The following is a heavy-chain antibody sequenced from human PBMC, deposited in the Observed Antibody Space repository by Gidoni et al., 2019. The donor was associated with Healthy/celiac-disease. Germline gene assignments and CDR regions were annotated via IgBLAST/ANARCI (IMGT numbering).Heavy chain of an antibody. Sequence: QVQLVESGGGLVKPGGSLRLSCAASGFTSSDYDMSWIRQAPGKGLEWVSYISSSGSTIYCADSVKGRFTISRDNAKNSLYLQMNSLRAEDTTVYYCARDSSSPDWYFDLWGRGTLVTVSS. CDR2: ISSSGSTI. CDR1: GFTSSDYD. CDR3: ARDSSSPDWYFDL. J-gene: IGHJ2*01. D-gene: IGHD6-13*01. V-gene: IGHV3-11*01.